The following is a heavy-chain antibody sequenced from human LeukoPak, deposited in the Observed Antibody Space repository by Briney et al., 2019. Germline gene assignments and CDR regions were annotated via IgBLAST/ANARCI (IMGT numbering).Heavy chain of an antibody. CDR2: ISSSSSTM. Sequence: GGSLRLSCAASGFTFSSYSMNWVRQTPGKGLEWVSYISSSSSTMYYADSVKGRFTISRDNAKNSLYLQMNSLRAEDTAVYYCARGVGADFDYWGQGTLVTVSS. CDR1: GFTFSSYS. V-gene: IGHV3-48*04. CDR3: ARGVGADFDY. D-gene: IGHD1-26*01. J-gene: IGHJ4*02.